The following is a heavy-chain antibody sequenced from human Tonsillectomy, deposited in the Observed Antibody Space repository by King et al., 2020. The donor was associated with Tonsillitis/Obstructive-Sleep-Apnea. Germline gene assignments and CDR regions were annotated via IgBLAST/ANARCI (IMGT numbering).Heavy chain of an antibody. CDR1: GFTVSSNY. J-gene: IGHJ4*02. CDR2: IYSGGRT. D-gene: IGHD2-2*01. CDR3: ARGRVVPAAPFDY. Sequence: VQLVESGGGLIQPGGSLRLSCAASGFTVSSNYMNWVRQAPGKGLEWVAVIYSGGRTYYADSVKGRFTIARDNYKNTLYLQMNSLRAEETAVYYCARGRVVPAAPFDYWGQGTLFTVSS. V-gene: IGHV3-53*01.